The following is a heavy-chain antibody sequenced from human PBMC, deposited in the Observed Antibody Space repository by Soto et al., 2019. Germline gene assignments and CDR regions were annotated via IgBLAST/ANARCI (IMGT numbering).Heavy chain of an antibody. CDR2: IYSDGTT. V-gene: IGHV4-4*07. J-gene: IGHJ6*02. D-gene: IGHD2-2*01. CDR3: SRVGCSNSKCYTRGMDV. CDR1: GGSISGYY. Sequence: ETLSLTCTVSGGSISGYYWSWVRQPAGKGLEWVGRIYSDGTTNCSPSLKSRVTMSLDTSKDQFSLHLNSVTAADTAVYYCSRVGCSNSKCYTRGMDVWGQGTTVTVSS.